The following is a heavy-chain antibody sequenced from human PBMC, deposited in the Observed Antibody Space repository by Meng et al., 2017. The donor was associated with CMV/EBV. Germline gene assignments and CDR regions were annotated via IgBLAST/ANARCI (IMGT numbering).Heavy chain of an antibody. J-gene: IGHJ5*02. CDR3: ARSNDWFDP. CDR1: GGSFSGYY. Sequence: SETLSLTCAVYGGSFSGYYWSWIRQPPGKGLEGIGEINHSGSTNYNPSLKSRVTISVDTSKNQFSLKLSSVTAADTAVYYCARSNDWFDPWGQGTLVTVSS. V-gene: IGHV4-34*01. CDR2: INHSGST.